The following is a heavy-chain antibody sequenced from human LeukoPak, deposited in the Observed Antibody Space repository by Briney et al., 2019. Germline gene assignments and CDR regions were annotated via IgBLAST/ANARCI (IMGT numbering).Heavy chain of an antibody. Sequence: GGSLRLSCAAFGFTFSSYAMSWVRQAPGKGLEWVSSISGSGGSTYYADSVKGRFTISRDNSKNTLYLQMNSMRAEDTAVYYCAKNVGRIVGATDYWGQGTLVTVSS. D-gene: IGHD1-26*01. CDR2: ISGSGGST. CDR1: GFTFSSYA. CDR3: AKNVGRIVGATDY. V-gene: IGHV3-23*01. J-gene: IGHJ4*02.